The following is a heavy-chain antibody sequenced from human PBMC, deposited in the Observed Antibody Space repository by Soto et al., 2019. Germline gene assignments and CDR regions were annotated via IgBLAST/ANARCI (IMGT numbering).Heavy chain of an antibody. CDR2: ILDDGNNK. J-gene: IGHJ4*02. CDR1: GFTFSNYI. CDR3: ARDDEGGSYCDLGY. D-gene: IGHD3-10*01. V-gene: IGHV3-30-3*01. Sequence: QVQLVESGGGVVQPGRSLRLSCAASGFTFSNYIMHWVRQAPGKGLEWVAFILDDGNNKYYADSVKGRFTSSRDNSKNTMYLQMNSLRTEDTAVYYCARDDEGGSYCDLGYWGQGTLVTVSS.